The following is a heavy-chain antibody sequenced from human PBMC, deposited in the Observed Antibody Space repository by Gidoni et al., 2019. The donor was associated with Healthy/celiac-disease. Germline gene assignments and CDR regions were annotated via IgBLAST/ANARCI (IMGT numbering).Heavy chain of an antibody. J-gene: IGHJ6*02. CDR2: ISAYNGNT. Sequence: QAQLVQSGAEVKKSGASVTVSCKASGYTLTSYGISWVRQAPGQGLEWMGWISAYNGNTNYAQKLQGRVTMTTDTSTSTAYMGLRSLRSDDTAVYYCASLCGGDCWDNYYGMDVWGQGTTVTVSS. D-gene: IGHD2-21*02. CDR3: ASLCGGDCWDNYYGMDV. V-gene: IGHV1-18*01. CDR1: GYTLTSYG.